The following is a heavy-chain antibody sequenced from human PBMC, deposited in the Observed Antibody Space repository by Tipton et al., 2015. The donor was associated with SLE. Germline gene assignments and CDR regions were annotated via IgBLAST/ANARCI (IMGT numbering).Heavy chain of an antibody. CDR3: ARGRTSLL. CDR1: GGSISSYD. V-gene: IGHV4-4*07. J-gene: IGHJ4*02. Sequence: TLSLTCTVSGGSISSYDWSWIRQPAGKGLEWIGRINSSGSTNYNSSLKSRVTMSVDTSKGQFSLNLSSVTAADTAVYYCARGRTSLLWGQGTLVTVSS. CDR2: INSSGST. D-gene: IGHD1-26*01.